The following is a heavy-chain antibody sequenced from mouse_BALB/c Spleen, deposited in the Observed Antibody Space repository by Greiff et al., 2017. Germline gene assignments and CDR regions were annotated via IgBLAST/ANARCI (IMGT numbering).Heavy chain of an antibody. CDR2: ISNGGGST. D-gene: IGHD2-4*01. V-gene: IGHV5-12-2*01. CDR3: ARHVGGYYDYAIAY. CDR1: RFTFSSYT. Sequence: DVKLVESGGGLVQPGGSLKLSCAASRFTFSSYTMSWVRQTPEKRLEWVAYISNGGGSTYYPDTVKGRFTISRDNAKNTLYLQMSSLKSEDTAMYYCARHVGGYYDYAIAYWGQGTLVTVSA. J-gene: IGHJ3*01.